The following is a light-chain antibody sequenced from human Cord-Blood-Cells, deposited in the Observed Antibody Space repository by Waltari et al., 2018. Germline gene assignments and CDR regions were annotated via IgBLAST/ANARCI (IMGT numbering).Light chain of an antibody. CDR2: DVS. Sequence: QSALTQPASVSGSPGQSITISCTGTSRDVGAYNYVSWYQQHPAKAPKLMIYDVSNRPSGVSIRFSGSKSGNTASLTISGLQAEDEADYYCSSYTSSSTGVFGTGTKVTVL. CDR1: SRDVGAYNY. CDR3: SSYTSSSTGV. V-gene: IGLV2-14*01. J-gene: IGLJ1*01.